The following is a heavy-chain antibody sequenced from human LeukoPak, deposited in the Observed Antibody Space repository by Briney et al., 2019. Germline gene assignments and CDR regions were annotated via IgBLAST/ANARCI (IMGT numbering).Heavy chain of an antibody. J-gene: IGHJ4*02. D-gene: IGHD6-19*01. CDR3: ARVSGWYGPFDY. Sequence: PSQTLSLTCTVSGGSISSGGYYWSWIRQHPGKGLEWIGYIYYSGSTYYNPSLKSRVTISVDTSKNQFSLKLSSVTAADTAVYYCARVSGWYGPFDYWGQGTLVTVSS. V-gene: IGHV4-31*03. CDR2: IYYSGST. CDR1: GGSISSGGYY.